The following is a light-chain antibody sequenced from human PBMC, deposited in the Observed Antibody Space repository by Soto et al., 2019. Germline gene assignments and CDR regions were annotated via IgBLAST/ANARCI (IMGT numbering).Light chain of an antibody. V-gene: IGKV1-5*01. CDR2: DAS. CDR3: QQYNGT. CDR1: QSISSW. Sequence: DVQMTQSPSTLSASVGYRVTITCRASQSISSWLAWYQQKPGKAPKLLIYDASSLESGVPSRFSGSGSGTEFTLTISSLQPDDFATYYCQQYNGTFGQGTKVDIK. J-gene: IGKJ1*01.